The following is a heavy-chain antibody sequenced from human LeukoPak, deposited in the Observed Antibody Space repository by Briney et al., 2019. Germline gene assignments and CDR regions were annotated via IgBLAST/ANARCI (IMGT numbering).Heavy chain of an antibody. J-gene: IGHJ4*02. Sequence: ASVKVSFKASGYTFTGYYMHWVRQAPGQGLEWMGCINPNSGGTNYAQKVQGRGTMTRDTSISTAYMELSRLRSHDTAVYYCAREPQLEVRLDYWGQGPLVTVSS. V-gene: IGHV1-2*02. CDR2: INPNSGGT. CDR1: GYTFTGYY. CDR3: AREPQLEVRLDY. D-gene: IGHD1-7*01.